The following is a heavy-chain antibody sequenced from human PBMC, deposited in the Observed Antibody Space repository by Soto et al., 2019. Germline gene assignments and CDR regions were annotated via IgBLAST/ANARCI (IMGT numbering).Heavy chain of an antibody. D-gene: IGHD3-22*01. CDR1: GYHFTAYG. CDR3: ARELNTATSAYYALAY. Sequence: QVPLVQSGPEVKMPGASVKVSCKTSGYHFTAYGLAWLRQAPGQRPKWMGWVSTNNADTNYAQKLQGRVSMTTDISTTPTYMAPRSLRSHDTAVYFSARELNTATSAYYALAYWWQATVVSVSS. J-gene: IGHJ4*02. V-gene: IGHV1-18*01. CDR2: VSTNNADT.